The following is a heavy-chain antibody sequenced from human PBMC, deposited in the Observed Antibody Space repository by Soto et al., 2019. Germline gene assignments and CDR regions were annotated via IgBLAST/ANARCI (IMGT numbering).Heavy chain of an antibody. CDR1: GFTFTRYS. Sequence: EVQLVESGGGLVKPGGSLRLSCAASGFTFTRYSMNWVRQAPGKGLEWVSSISSPTNYIYYGDSMKGRFTISRDTAKNSLYLEMNSLRAEDTAVYYCARESEDLTSNFDYWGQGTLVTVSS. V-gene: IGHV3-21*06. J-gene: IGHJ4*02. CDR2: ISSPTNYI. CDR3: ARESEDLTSNFDY.